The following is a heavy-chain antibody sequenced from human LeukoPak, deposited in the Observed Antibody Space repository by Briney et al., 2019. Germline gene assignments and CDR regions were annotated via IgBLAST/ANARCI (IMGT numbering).Heavy chain of an antibody. D-gene: IGHD2-21*01. Sequence: WGSLRLSCAASGFTFSRYPMHWVRQAPGKGLEWVAVISNDVSSEHNADSVKGRFTISRDNSKNTLYLQMNSLRPEDTAVYYCARDIHMGYFDYWGQGTLVTVSS. CDR1: GFTFSRYP. CDR3: ARDIHMGYFDY. CDR2: ISNDVSSE. J-gene: IGHJ4*02. V-gene: IGHV3-30*01.